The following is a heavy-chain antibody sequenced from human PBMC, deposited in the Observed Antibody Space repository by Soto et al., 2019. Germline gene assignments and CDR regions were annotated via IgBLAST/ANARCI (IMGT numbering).Heavy chain of an antibody. V-gene: IGHV4-59*11. CDR1: GGSLSSHY. CDR2: IYYSGST. D-gene: IGHD4-17*01. Sequence: TSETLSLTRTVSGGSLSSHYWSWIRQPPGKGLEWIGYIYYSGSTNYNPSLRSRVTISVDTSKNQFSLKLSSVTAADTAVYYCARSGLTTNAWWFDPWGQGTLVTVSS. J-gene: IGHJ5*02. CDR3: ARSGLTTNAWWFDP.